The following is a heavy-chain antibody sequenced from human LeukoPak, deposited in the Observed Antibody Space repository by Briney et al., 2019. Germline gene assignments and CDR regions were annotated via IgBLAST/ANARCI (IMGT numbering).Heavy chain of an antibody. D-gene: IGHD2-15*01. J-gene: IGHJ4*02. CDR1: GFSFSYYS. CDR2: ISRTGGSN. CDR3: AKQVGGSSCCVYEY. Sequence: PGGSLRLSCAASGFSFSYYSMSWLRQAPGKGLEWVSTISRTGGSNFFAAFVKGRFTISRDNSKNTLFLQMNIMRADDTAYYYAAKQVGGSSCCVYEYWGQGTLVTVSS. V-gene: IGHV3-23*01.